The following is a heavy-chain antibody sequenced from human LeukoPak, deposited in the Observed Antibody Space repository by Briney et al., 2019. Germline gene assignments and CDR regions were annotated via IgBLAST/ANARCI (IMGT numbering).Heavy chain of an antibody. J-gene: IGHJ6*03. CDR3: ATTVTTLYYYYYMDV. D-gene: IGHD4-11*01. Sequence: ASVKVSCKASGYTFTGDYVHWVRQAPGQGLEWMGWINPNSGGTNYAQKFQGRVTMTRDTSISTAYMEVSRLRSDDTAVYYCATTVTTLYYYYYMDVWGKGTTVTVSS. CDR2: INPNSGGT. V-gene: IGHV1-2*02. CDR1: GYTFTGDY.